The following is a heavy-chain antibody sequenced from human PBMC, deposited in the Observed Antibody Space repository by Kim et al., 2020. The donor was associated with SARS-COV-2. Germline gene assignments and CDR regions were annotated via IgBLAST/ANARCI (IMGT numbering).Heavy chain of an antibody. CDR3: AKGEAVAGASSWFDP. D-gene: IGHD6-19*01. V-gene: IGHV3-23*01. Sequence: ESVKGRSTISRDHPKNTLLLQMNSLRAEDTAVYYCAKGEAVAGASSWFDPWGQGTLVTVSS. J-gene: IGHJ5*02.